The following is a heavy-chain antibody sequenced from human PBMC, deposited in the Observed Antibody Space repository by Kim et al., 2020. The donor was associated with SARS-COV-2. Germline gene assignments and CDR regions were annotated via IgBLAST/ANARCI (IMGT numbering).Heavy chain of an antibody. D-gene: IGHD3-22*01. CDR1: GGSFSGYY. V-gene: IGHV4-34*01. CDR3: ARAAYYDSSGYYTYYYHY. J-gene: IGHJ6*01. CDR2: INHSGST. Sequence: SETLSHTCAVYGGSFSGYYWSWVRQPPGKGLEWIGEINHSGSTNYNPSLKSRVTISVDTSKNQFSLKLSSVTAADTAVYYCARAAYYDSSGYYTYYYHY.